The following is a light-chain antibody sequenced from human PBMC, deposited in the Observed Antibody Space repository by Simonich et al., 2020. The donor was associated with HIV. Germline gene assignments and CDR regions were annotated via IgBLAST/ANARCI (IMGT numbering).Light chain of an antibody. V-gene: IGKV3-15*01. CDR1: QSVSSN. CDR2: GAS. CDR3: QQYNKWLTWT. J-gene: IGKJ1*01. Sequence: EIVMTQSPATLSVSPGERATLSCRASQSVSSNLAWYQQKPGPAPRLLIYGASTRATGIPARFSGSGSGTEFTLTISSMQSEDLAVYYCQQYNKWLTWTFGQGTKVEIK.